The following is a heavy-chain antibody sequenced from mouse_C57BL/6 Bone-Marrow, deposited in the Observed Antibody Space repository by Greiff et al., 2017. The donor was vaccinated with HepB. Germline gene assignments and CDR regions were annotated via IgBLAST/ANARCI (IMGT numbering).Heavy chain of an antibody. CDR1: GFTFSSYA. CDR3: TRGYSNYAWFAY. D-gene: IGHD2-5*01. V-gene: IGHV5-9-1*02. J-gene: IGHJ3*01. CDR2: ISSGGDYI. Sequence: EVKLMESGEGLVKPGGSLKLSCAASGFTFSSYAMSWVRQTPEKRLEWVAYISSGGDYIYYADTVKGRFTISRDNARNTLYLQMSSLKSEDTAMYYCTRGYSNYAWFAYWGQGTLVTVSA.